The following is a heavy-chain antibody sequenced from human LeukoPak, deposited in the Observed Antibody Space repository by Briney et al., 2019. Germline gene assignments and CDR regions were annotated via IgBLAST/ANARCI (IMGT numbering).Heavy chain of an antibody. D-gene: IGHD5-12*01. Sequence: GGSLRLSCAASGFTFSSYSMNWIRQAPGKGLEWVSSISSSSSYIYYADSVKGRFTISRDNARNSLYLQMNSLRAEDTAVYYCARVQSGYDLGLDYWGQGTLVTVSS. J-gene: IGHJ4*02. CDR3: ARVQSGYDLGLDY. CDR1: GFTFSSYS. V-gene: IGHV3-21*01. CDR2: ISSSSSYI.